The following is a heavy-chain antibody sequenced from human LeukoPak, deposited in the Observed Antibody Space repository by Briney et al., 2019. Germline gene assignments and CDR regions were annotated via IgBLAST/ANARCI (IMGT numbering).Heavy chain of an antibody. J-gene: IGHJ4*02. CDR3: ARPGRFLEWLHFDY. Sequence: ASVKVSCKASGYTFTSYYMHWVRQMPGKGLEWMGIIYPGDSDTRYSPSFQGQVTISADKSISTAYLQWSSLKASDTAMYYCARPGRFLEWLHFDYWGQGTLVTVSS. CDR1: GYTFTSYY. V-gene: IGHV5-51*01. D-gene: IGHD3-3*01. CDR2: IYPGDSDT.